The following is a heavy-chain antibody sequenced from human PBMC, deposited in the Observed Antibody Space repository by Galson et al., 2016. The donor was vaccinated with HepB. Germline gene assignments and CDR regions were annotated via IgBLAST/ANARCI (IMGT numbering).Heavy chain of an antibody. Sequence: SETLSLTCAVSGGSISTDSRWHWVRQPPGQGLEWIGEIYHDGGTNYNPSLKSRLSMSVDKSKNQFSLNLSSVTAADAAVYYCARVTCGGGACQDVFAIWGQGIMVTVSS. CDR3: ARVTCGGGACQDVFAI. J-gene: IGHJ3*02. CDR2: IYHDGGT. V-gene: IGHV4-4*02. D-gene: IGHD2-21*02. CDR1: GGSISTDSR.